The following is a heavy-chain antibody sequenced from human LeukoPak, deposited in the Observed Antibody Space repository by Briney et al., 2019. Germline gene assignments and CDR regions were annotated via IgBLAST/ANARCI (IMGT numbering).Heavy chain of an antibody. CDR1: GFTFSSYA. V-gene: IGHV3-30-3*01. CDR2: ISYDGSNK. J-gene: IGHJ4*02. CDR3: ASDRTAYGVRGYFDY. D-gene: IGHD4-17*01. Sequence: GRSLRLSCAASGFTFSSYAMHWVRQAPGKGLEWVAVISYDGSNKYYADSVKGRFTISRDNSKNTLYLQMNSLRAEDTAVYYCASDRTAYGVRGYFDYWGQGTLVTVSS.